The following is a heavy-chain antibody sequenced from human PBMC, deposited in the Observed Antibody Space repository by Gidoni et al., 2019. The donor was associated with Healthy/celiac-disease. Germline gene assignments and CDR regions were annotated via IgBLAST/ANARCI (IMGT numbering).Heavy chain of an antibody. Sequence: EVQLVESGGGLVQPGRSLRLCCTASGFTFGDYAMSWFRQAPGKVLEWVGFIRSKAYGGTTEYAASVKGRFTISRDDSKSIAYLKMNSLKTEDTAVYYCTRDMYAYAFDIWGQGTMVTVSS. CDR1: GFTFGDYA. J-gene: IGHJ3*02. V-gene: IGHV3-49*03. D-gene: IGHD2-8*01. CDR2: IRSKAYGGTT. CDR3: TRDMYAYAFDI.